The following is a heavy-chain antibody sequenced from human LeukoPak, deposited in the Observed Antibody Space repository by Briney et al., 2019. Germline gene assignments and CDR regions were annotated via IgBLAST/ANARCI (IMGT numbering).Heavy chain of an antibody. D-gene: IGHD2-21*01. V-gene: IGHV3-11*01. CDR3: ARDRSIPPHHFDY. Sequence: GGSLRLSCAASGFTFSDYYMSWIRQAPGKGLEWVSYISSSGSTIYYADSVKGRFTISRDNAKNSLYLQMNSLRAEDTAVYYCARDRSIPPHHFDYWGQGTLVTVSP. CDR2: ISSSGSTI. J-gene: IGHJ4*02. CDR1: GFTFSDYY.